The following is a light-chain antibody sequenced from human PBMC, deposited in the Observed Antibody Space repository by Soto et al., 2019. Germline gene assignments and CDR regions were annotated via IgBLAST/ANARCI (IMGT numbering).Light chain of an antibody. Sequence: EVVMTQSPATLSVSPGERATLSCRASQSVSSNLAWYQQKPGQTPRLLIYGASTRATGIPVRFSGSGSATEFTHTISSLQSEDFAVYYCQQYKNWPPLTFGGGTKVEIK. CDR2: GAS. CDR3: QQYKNWPPLT. V-gene: IGKV3-15*01. J-gene: IGKJ4*01. CDR1: QSVSSN.